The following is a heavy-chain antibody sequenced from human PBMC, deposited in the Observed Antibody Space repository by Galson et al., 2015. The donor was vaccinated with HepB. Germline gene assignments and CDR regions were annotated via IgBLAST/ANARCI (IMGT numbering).Heavy chain of an antibody. V-gene: IGHV3-30*04. D-gene: IGHD2/OR15-2a*01. CDR2: ISNDGRNI. Sequence: SLRLSCAASGFTFNSYTMHWVRQAPGKRLEWVAVISNDGRNIYYADSVKGRFTVSREKSKNTLYLQMNSLRDDDTAVYHCARNSVHGDASVWMIKKVFLITPFDIWGPGTVVTVSS. J-gene: IGHJ3*02. CDR1: GFTFNSYT. CDR3: ARNSVHGDASVWMIKKVFLITPFDI.